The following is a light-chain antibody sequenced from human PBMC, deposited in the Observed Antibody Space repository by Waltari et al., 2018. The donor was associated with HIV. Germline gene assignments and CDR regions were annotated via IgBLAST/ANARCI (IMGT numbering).Light chain of an antibody. Sequence: DIVMTQSPDSLAVSLGERATINCKSSQSVLYSSNNKNYLAWYQQKPGQPPRLLIYWAPTRESGGPDRVSGSGSGTDFTLTISSLQAEDVAVYYCQQYYSIPPLTFGGGTKVEIK. CDR3: QQYYSIPPLT. CDR1: QSVLYSSNNKNY. J-gene: IGKJ4*01. V-gene: IGKV4-1*01. CDR2: WAP.